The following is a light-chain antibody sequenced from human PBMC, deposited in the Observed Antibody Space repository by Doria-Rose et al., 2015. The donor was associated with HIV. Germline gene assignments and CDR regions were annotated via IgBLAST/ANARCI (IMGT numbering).Light chain of an antibody. CDR2: DAS. Sequence: TQSPGTLSLSPGERATLSCRASQRIKSSYLAWYQQKPGQAPRLLIYDASTMATGIPDRFSGSGSGTDFTLTISRLEPEDVAVYYCQQYGTSRGTFGQGTRLEIK. V-gene: IGKV3-20*01. J-gene: IGKJ5*01. CDR3: QQYGTSRGT. CDR1: QRIKSSY.